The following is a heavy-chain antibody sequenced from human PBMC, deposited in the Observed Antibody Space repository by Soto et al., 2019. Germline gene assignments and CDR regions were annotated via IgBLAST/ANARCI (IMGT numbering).Heavy chain of an antibody. D-gene: IGHD6-19*01. CDR1: GFTFSSYG. V-gene: IGHV3-30*18. CDR2: ISYDGSNK. J-gene: IGHJ4*02. CDR3: AKDSFTAVAGTGLDY. Sequence: GSLRLSCAASGFTFSSYGMHWVRQAPGKGLEWVAVISYDGSNKYYADSVKGRFTISRDNSKNTLYLQMNSLRAEDTAVYYCAKDSFTAVAGTGLDYWGQGTLVTVSS.